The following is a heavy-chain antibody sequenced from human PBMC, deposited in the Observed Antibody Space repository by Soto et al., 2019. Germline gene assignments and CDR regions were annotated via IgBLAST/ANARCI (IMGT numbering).Heavy chain of an antibody. CDR3: ARYSGFDYYFDY. J-gene: IGHJ4*02. V-gene: IGHV1-69*13. D-gene: IGHD1-26*01. CDR1: GGTFSSYA. CDR2: IIPIFGTA. Sequence: GASVKVSCKASGGTFSSYAISWVRQAPGQGLEWMGGIIPIFGTANYAQKFQGRATITADESTSTPYMELSSLRSEDTAVYYCARYSGFDYYFDYWGQGTLVTVSS.